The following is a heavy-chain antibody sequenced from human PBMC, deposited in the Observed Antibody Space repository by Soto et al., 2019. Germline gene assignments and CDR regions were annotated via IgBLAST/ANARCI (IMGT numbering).Heavy chain of an antibody. CDR1: GFTFSSYA. CDR3: ARGGPRGYSYGQKEPFKSDSGP. CDR2: ISYDGSNK. J-gene: IGHJ5*02. V-gene: IGHV3-30-3*01. Sequence: QVQLVESGGGVVQPGRSLRLSCAASGFTFSSYAMHWVRQAPGKGLEWVSVISYDGSNKYYADSVKGRFTISRDNSKNALYLQMNSLTAEDTAVYYCARGGPRGYSYGQKEPFKSDSGPWAQGTLFTFSS. D-gene: IGHD5-18*01.